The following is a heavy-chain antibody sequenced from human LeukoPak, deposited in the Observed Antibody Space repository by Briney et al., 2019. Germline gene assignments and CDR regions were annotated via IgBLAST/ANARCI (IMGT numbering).Heavy chain of an antibody. V-gene: IGHV3-7*03. CDR3: AKEGRSLQTY. J-gene: IGHJ4*01. D-gene: IGHD5-24*01. CDR1: GFTFSSYA. Sequence: GGSLRLSCAASGFTFSSYAMSWVRQAPGKGLEWVANIKEDGTETYYVDSVKGRFTISRDNAKNSLYLQMNSLRVEDTAVYYCAKEGRSLQTYWGQGTLVTVSS. CDR2: IKEDGTET.